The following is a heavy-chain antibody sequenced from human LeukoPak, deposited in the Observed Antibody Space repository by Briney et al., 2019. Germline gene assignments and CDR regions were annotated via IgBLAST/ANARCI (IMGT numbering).Heavy chain of an antibody. V-gene: IGHV4-59*01. CDR1: GGSISSYY. CDR3: ARGRGYCSGGSCYDPSVYFDY. CDR2: IYYSGST. D-gene: IGHD2-15*01. J-gene: IGHJ4*02. Sequence: SETLSLTCTVSGGSISSYYWSWIRQPPGKGLEWIGYIYYSGSTNYNPSLKSRVTISVDTSKNQFSLKLSSVTAADTAVYYCARGRGYCSGGSCYDPSVYFDYWGQGTLVTVSS.